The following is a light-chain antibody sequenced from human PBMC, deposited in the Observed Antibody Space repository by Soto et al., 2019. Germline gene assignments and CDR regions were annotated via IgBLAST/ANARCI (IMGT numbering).Light chain of an antibody. J-gene: IGKJ4*01. CDR2: DAA. CDR1: QSVNIW. Sequence: DIQLTQFPSTLSASVGDRVTLTCRASQSVNIWLAWYQQKPGKAPKLLIYDAAQLQRGVPSRFSGSGKQTEFPLNIHNLPPDDCAVYYCQQYTAYSLTFGGGTKVEI. V-gene: IGKV1-5*01. CDR3: QQYTAYSLT.